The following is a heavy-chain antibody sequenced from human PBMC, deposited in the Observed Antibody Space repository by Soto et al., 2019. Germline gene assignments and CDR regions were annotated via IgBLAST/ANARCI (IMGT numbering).Heavy chain of an antibody. V-gene: IGHV1-18*01. CDR3: ARDPMAYCGGDCYSGWFDP. CDR1: GYTFTNYG. CDR2: ITAYNGEM. D-gene: IGHD2-21*02. Sequence: ASVKVSCKASGYTFTNYGISWVRQAPGQGLEWMGWITAYNGEMNWAQMFQDRISMTTDTSTTTAFMELRSLRSDDTAVYYCARDPMAYCGGDCYSGWFDPWGQGTLVTVSS. J-gene: IGHJ5*02.